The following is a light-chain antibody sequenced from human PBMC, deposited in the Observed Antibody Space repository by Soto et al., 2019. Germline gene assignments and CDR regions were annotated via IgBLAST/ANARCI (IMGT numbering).Light chain of an antibody. J-gene: IGKJ1*01. Sequence: DIVLSQSPDSLAVSLGERATIKCKSSDNILYSSDNKNYLSWYQQRPGQPPKLLFYWASTRESGVPDRFSGSGSGTHFTLTITSLQAEDVAVYYCQQYYSSPPTFGQGTKVDIK. CDR2: WAS. CDR3: QQYYSSPPT. V-gene: IGKV4-1*01. CDR1: DNILYSSDNKNY.